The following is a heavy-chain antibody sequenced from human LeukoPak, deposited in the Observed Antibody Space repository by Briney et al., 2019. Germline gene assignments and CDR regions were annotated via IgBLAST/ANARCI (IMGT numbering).Heavy chain of an antibody. D-gene: IGHD5-18*01. V-gene: IGHV3-21*06. CDR2: ISSGSTYI. Sequence: GGSLRLSCAAPGFTVSSCSMNWVRQAPGRGLEWVSFISSGSTYIYYADSVKGRFTISRDNAKNSLYLQMNSLRAEDTAVYYCARVERGYNYGPFDYWGQGTLVTVSS. CDR3: ARVERGYNYGPFDY. CDR1: GFTVSSCS. J-gene: IGHJ4*02.